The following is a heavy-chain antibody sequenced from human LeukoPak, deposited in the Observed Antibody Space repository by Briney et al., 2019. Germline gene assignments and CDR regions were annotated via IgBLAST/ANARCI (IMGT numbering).Heavy chain of an antibody. J-gene: IGHJ4*02. V-gene: IGHV3-30*01. D-gene: IGHD5-24*01. CDR1: GSTFSSYA. CDR3: ARGEDGYNSY. CDR2: ISYDGSNK. Sequence: PGGSLRLSCAASGSTFSSYAMHWVRQAPGKGLEWVAVISYDGSNKYYADSVKGRFTISRDNSKNTLYLQMNSLRAEDTAVYYCARGEDGYNSYWGQGTLVTVSS.